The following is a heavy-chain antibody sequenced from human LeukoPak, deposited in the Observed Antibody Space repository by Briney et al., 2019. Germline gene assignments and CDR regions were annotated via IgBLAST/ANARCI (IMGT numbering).Heavy chain of an antibody. V-gene: IGHV4-59*08. CDR3: ARHTTVVPPHYFDY. CDR2: IYYSGST. Sequence: PSETLSLTCTVSGGSISSYYWSWIRQPPGKGLEWIGYIYYSGSTNYNPSLKSRVTISLDTSKNQISPKLNSVTAADTAVYYCARHTTVVPPHYFDYWGQGTLVTVSS. D-gene: IGHD4-23*01. CDR1: GGSISSYY. J-gene: IGHJ4*02.